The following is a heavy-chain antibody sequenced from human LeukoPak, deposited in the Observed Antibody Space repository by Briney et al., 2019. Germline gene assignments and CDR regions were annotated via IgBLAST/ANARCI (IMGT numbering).Heavy chain of an antibody. D-gene: IGHD1-1*01. Sequence: SETLSLTCAVYGGSFSGYYWSWIRQPPGKGLEWIGEINHSGSTNYNPSLKSRVTISVDTSKNQFSLKLSSVTAADTAVYYCARGRAITTSSDYWGQGTLVTVSS. CDR2: INHSGST. CDR3: ARGRAITTSSDY. V-gene: IGHV4-34*01. J-gene: IGHJ4*02. CDR1: GGSFSGYY.